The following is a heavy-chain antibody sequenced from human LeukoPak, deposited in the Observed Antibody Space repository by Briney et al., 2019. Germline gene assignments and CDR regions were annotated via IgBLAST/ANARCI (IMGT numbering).Heavy chain of an antibody. CDR3: VRGADSSSWSYYYYYYYMDV. D-gene: IGHD6-13*01. J-gene: IGHJ6*03. CDR2: IYSGGST. V-gene: IGHV3-53*01. CDR1: GFTVSSNY. Sequence: GGSLRLSCAASGFTVSSNYMSWVRQAPGKGLEWVSVIYSGGSTYYADSVKGRFTISRDDSKNTLYLQMNSLRAEDTAVYYCVRGADSSSWSYYYYYYYMDVWGKGTTVTISS.